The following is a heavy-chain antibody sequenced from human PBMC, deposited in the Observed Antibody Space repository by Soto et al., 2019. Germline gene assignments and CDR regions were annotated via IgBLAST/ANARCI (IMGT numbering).Heavy chain of an antibody. CDR2: IIPILGIA. V-gene: IGHV1-69*10. D-gene: IGHD3-22*01. CDR3: ARGVRMYYDSSGYFNWFDP. J-gene: IGHJ5*02. CDR1: GGTFSSYA. Sequence: ASVKVSCKASGGTFSSYAISWVRQAPGQGLEWMGGIIPILGIANYAQKFQGRVTITADKSTSTAYMELSSLRSEDTAVYFCARGVRMYYDSSGYFNWFDPWGQGTLVTVSS.